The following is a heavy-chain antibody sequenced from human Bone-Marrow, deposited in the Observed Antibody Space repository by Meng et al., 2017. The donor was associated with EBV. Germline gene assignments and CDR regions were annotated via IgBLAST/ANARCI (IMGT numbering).Heavy chain of an antibody. CDR1: GFNFSGDV. CDR3: ARDLSGSFDP. D-gene: IGHD1-14*01. V-gene: IGHV3-30*03. CDR2: IPSDGNI. Sequence: GGGVVQPLGCLRFSCAASGFNFSGDVLFLVRQAPGKGPECVAIIPSDGNIYYADSVKRRFTISRDNSKNTLYLQMNSLRGEDTAVYYCARDLSGSFDPWGQGTLVTVSS. J-gene: IGHJ5*02.